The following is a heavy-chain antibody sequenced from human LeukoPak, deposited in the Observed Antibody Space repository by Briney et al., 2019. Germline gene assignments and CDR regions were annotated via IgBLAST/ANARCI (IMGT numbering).Heavy chain of an antibody. CDR3: ARDLSWEPD. Sequence: GGSLRLSCAASGFTFSSYNMNWVRQAPRKGLEWVSYISSSGNTIYYADSVKGRFTISRDNAKSSLYLQMNSLRAEDTAVYYCARDLSWEPDWGQGTLVTVSS. V-gene: IGHV3-48*01. CDR1: GFTFSSYN. CDR2: ISSSGNTI. D-gene: IGHD1-26*01. J-gene: IGHJ4*02.